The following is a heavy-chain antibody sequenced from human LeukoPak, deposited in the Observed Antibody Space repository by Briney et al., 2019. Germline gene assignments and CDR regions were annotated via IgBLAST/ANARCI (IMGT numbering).Heavy chain of an antibody. CDR1: GYTFTSYD. D-gene: IGHD5-18*01. V-gene: IGHV1-8*01. J-gene: IGHJ4*02. Sequence: GASVKVSCKASGYTFTSYDINWVRQATGQGLEWMGWMNPNSGNTGYAQKFQGRVTMTRDTSISTAYMELSSLTSEDTAVYYCARLGIYDGNSYGSFWGQGTLVTVSP. CDR2: MNPNSGNT. CDR3: ARLGIYDGNSYGSF.